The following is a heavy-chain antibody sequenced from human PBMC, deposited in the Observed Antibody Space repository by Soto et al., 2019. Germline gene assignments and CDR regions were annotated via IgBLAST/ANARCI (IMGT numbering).Heavy chain of an antibody. CDR1: GFTFSSYA. J-gene: IGHJ6*02. V-gene: IGHV3-23*01. CDR2: ISGSGGST. D-gene: IGHD3-3*01. CDR3: AKSFTYYDFQDV. Sequence: EVQLLESGGGLVQPGGSLRLSCAASGFTFSSYAMSWVRQAPGKGLEWVSAISGSGGSTYYADSVKGRFTISRDNSKNTLDLQMNSLRAEDTAVYYCAKSFTYYDFQDVWGQGTTVTVSS.